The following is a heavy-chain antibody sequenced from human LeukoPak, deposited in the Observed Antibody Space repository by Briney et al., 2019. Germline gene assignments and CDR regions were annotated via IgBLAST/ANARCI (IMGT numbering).Heavy chain of an antibody. CDR1: GFILSPYG. Sequence: GGSLRLSCAASGFILSPYGMHWVRQAPGKGLEWVAGMSHDGSGKYYEDSVKGRFTISRDNSKNTVNLQMTGLGAEDTAVYYCAKGGCRTSRCYVTLWGPGTLVTVST. CDR2: MSHDGSGK. J-gene: IGHJ4*02. D-gene: IGHD2-2*01. V-gene: IGHV3-30*18. CDR3: AKGGCRTSRCYVTL.